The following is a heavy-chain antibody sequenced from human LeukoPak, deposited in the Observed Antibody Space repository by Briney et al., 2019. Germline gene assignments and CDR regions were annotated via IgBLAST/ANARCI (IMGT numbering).Heavy chain of an antibody. CDR3: AKDWGVRQPQLEYYFDY. J-gene: IGHJ4*02. CDR2: ISWNSGSI. CDR1: GFTFDDYA. D-gene: IGHD1-1*01. V-gene: IGHV3-9*01. Sequence: PGGSLRLSCAASGFTFDDYAMHWVRQAPGKGLEWVSGISWNSGSIGYADSVKGRFTISRDNAKNSLYLQMNSLRAEDTALYYCAKDWGVRQPQLEYYFDYWGQGTLVTVSS.